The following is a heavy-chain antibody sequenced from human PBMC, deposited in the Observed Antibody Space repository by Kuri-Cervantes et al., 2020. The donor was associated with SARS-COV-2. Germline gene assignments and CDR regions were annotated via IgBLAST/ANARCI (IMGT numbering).Heavy chain of an antibody. D-gene: IGHD5-24*01. CDR2: ITHRGDT. CDR3: ARGPGYNGYYYMDV. CDR1: GGSFNTYY. V-gene: IGHV4-34*01. J-gene: IGHJ6*03. Sequence: GSLRLSCAVYGGSFNTYYWAWIRQPPGKGLERIGEITHRGDTIYNMSLKSRVTISVDTSKTQFSLDLRSVTAADTAIYYCARGPGYNGYYYMDVWGNGTTVTVSS.